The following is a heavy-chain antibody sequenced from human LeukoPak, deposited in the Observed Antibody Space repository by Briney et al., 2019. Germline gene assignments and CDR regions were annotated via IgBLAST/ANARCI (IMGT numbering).Heavy chain of an antibody. CDR2: ISDNGGST. CDR3: AKSYCSGGSCYPYYYYYPMDV. Sequence: GGSLRLSCSASGFTFNTYAMHWVRQAPGKGLEYVSAISDNGGSTYYADSVKGRFTISRDNSKNTLYLQMNSLRAEDSTVYHCAKSYCSGGSCYPYYYYYPMDVWGQGTTVTVSS. D-gene: IGHD2-15*01. J-gene: IGHJ6*02. CDR1: GFTFNTYA. V-gene: IGHV3-64*04.